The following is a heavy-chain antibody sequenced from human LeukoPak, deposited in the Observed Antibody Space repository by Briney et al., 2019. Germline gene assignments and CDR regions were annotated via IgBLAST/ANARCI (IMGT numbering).Heavy chain of an antibody. Sequence: GGSLRLSCAASGFTFDDYGMSWVRQAPGKGLEWVSGINWHGGSTGYADSVKGRFTISRDNAKNSLFLQMNSLRAEDTAFYYCARGGLVVNSFDYWGLGTLVTVSS. D-gene: IGHD3-22*01. CDR2: INWHGGST. J-gene: IGHJ4*02. V-gene: IGHV3-20*04. CDR1: GFTFDDYG. CDR3: ARGGLVVNSFDY.